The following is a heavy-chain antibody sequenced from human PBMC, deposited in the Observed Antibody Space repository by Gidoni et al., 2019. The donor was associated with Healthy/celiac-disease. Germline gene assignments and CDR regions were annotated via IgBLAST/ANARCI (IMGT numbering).Heavy chain of an antibody. CDR1: GFTVSSYW. CDR2: IKQDGSEK. V-gene: IGHV3-7*01. CDR3: AREVVAATYYYYYGMDV. D-gene: IGHD2-15*01. J-gene: IGHJ6*02. Sequence: EVQLVESGGGLVQRGGSLRLACAASGFTVSSYWMSWVRQAPGKGLEWVANIKQDGSEKYYVDSVKGRFTISRDNAKNSLYLQMNSLRAEDTAVYYCAREVVAATYYYYYGMDVWGQGTTVTVSS.